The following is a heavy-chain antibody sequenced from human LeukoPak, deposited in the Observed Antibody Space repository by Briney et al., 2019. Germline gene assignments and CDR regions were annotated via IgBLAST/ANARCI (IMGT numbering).Heavy chain of an antibody. CDR3: ARGGSYFDY. CDR2: VSSSSGTI. V-gene: IGHV3-48*04. CDR1: GFTFSSYS. Sequence: PGESLRLSCAASGFTFSSYSMNWVRQAPGKGLEWVSFVSSSSGTIDYADSVKGRFTISRDNAKNSLYLQMNSLRAEDTAVYYCARGGSYFDYWGQGTLVTVSS. J-gene: IGHJ4*02.